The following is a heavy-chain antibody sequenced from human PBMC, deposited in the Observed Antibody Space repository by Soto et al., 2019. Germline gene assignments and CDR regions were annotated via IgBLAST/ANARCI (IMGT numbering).Heavy chain of an antibody. CDR2: MSPNSGNT. D-gene: IGHD4-17*01. Sequence: QVQLVQSGAEVKRPGASVKVSCKASGYTFTSYDLNWVRQATGQGLEWIGWMSPNSGNTGHAQKFQGRVTMTTNTAMSTAYMELSSLTSEDTAVYYCASDYGGNSGWFDPWGQGTLVTVSS. J-gene: IGHJ5*02. V-gene: IGHV1-8*01. CDR1: GYTFTSYD. CDR3: ASDYGGNSGWFDP.